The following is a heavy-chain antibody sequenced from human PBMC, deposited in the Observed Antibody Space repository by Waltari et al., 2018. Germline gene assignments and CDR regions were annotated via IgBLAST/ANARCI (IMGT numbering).Heavy chain of an antibody. Sequence: EVQLVESGGGLVQPGGSLRLSCAASGFTFSSYWMSWVRQAPGKGLEWVANVKQDGSEKHYVDSVKGRFTISRDNAKNSLYLQMNSLRAEDTAVYYCARLSYHIVTGYGWFDPWGLGTLVTVSS. CDR2: VKQDGSEK. J-gene: IGHJ5*02. CDR3: ARLSYHIVTGYGWFDP. V-gene: IGHV3-7*01. CDR1: GFTFSSYW. D-gene: IGHD3-9*01.